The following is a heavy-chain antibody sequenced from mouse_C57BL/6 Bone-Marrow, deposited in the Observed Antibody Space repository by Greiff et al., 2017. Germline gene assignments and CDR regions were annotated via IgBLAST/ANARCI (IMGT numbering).Heavy chain of an antibody. D-gene: IGHD1-1*01. CDR1: GYTFTDYY. V-gene: IGHV1-75*01. CDR2: IFPGSGST. J-gene: IGHJ4*01. CDR3: ARSEVTTVVATYYYAMDY. Sequence: QVQLKESGPELVKPGASVKISCKASGYTFTDYYINWVKQRPGQGLEWIGWIFPGSGSTYYNEKFKGKATLTVDKSSSTAYMLLSSLTSEDSAVYFCARSEVTTVVATYYYAMDYWGQGTSVTVSS.